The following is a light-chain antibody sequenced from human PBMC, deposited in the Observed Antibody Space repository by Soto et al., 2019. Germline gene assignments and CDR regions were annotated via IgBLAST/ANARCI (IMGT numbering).Light chain of an antibody. CDR3: PVLHSSSDHVV. V-gene: IGLV3-21*04. CDR1: NIGSKS. J-gene: IGLJ2*01. Sequence: SYELTQPPSVSVAPGKTARITCGGNNIGSKSVHWYQQKPGQAPVLVIYYDNDRPSGMPERFSGSNSGNTATLTISRVEAADEADYYCPVLHSSSDHVVFCGGTKVTVL. CDR2: YDN.